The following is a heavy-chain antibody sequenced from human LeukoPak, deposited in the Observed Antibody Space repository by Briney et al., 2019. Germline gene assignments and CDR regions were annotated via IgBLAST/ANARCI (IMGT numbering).Heavy chain of an antibody. Sequence: ASVKVSCKASGYTFTDYGISWVRQAPRQGLEWMAWIGTYNHDTNYAQKFRGRVTLTTDTSTSTAYMELRSLGSDDTAVYYCVRDYFCSGGTCDDCFDPWGQGTLVTVSS. CDR1: GYTFTDYG. V-gene: IGHV1-18*01. D-gene: IGHD2-15*01. CDR3: VRDYFCSGGTCDDCFDP. J-gene: IGHJ5*02. CDR2: IGTYNHDT.